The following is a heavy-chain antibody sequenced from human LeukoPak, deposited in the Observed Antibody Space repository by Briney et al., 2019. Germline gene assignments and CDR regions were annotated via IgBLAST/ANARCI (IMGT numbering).Heavy chain of an antibody. J-gene: IGHJ4*02. CDR1: GGSISSSSYY. CDR2: IYYSGST. V-gene: IGHV4-39*01. CDR3: ARRGFDY. Sequence: SETLSLTCTVSGGSISSSSYYWAWIRQPPGKGLEWIGSIYYSGSTYYNPSLKSRVTISVDTSKNQFSLKLSSVTAADTAVYYCARRGFDYWGQGTLVTVSS.